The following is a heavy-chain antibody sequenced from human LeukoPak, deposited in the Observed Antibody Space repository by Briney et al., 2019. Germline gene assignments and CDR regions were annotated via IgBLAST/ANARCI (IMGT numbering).Heavy chain of an antibody. V-gene: IGHV3-21*06. J-gene: IGHJ4*02. CDR3: ARAGIAAAEFDF. CDR2: ISTHGSYI. Sequence: GGSLRLSCAASGFTFNDHTMNWVRQAPGKGLEWVSSISTHGSYIYYADSVKGRFTISRDNASNALYLQMNSLRADDTSVYFCARAGIAAAEFDFWGQGTLVTVSS. CDR1: GFTFNDHT. D-gene: IGHD6-13*01.